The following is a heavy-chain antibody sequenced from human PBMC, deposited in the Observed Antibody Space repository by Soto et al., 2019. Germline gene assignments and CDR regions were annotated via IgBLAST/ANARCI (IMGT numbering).Heavy chain of an antibody. CDR1: GYSFTRYG. CDR2: ISGYNANT. J-gene: IGHJ6*02. Sequence: QVQLVQSGAEVKKPGASVKVSCKASGYSFTRYGIIWVRQAPGQGLEWMGWISGYNANTNYPENLQGRVTMTTDTSTSTADMEVRNLISDDTAVYYCARRGDVPYYYYGLDVWGQGTTVTVSS. CDR3: ARRGDVPYYYYGLDV. V-gene: IGHV1-18*01. D-gene: IGHD3-16*01.